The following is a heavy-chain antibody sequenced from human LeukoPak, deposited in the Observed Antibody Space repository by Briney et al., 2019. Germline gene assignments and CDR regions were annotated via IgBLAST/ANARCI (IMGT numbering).Heavy chain of an antibody. Sequence: SETLSLTCTVSGGSISSYYWSWIRQPPGKGLEWIGYIYYSGSTNYNPSLKSRVTISVDTSKNQFSLKLSSVTAADTAVYYCARVPYCSGGSCYRFGAFDIWGQGTMVTVSS. D-gene: IGHD2-15*01. V-gene: IGHV4-59*01. CDR2: IYYSGST. CDR3: ARVPYCSGGSCYRFGAFDI. J-gene: IGHJ3*02. CDR1: GGSISSYY.